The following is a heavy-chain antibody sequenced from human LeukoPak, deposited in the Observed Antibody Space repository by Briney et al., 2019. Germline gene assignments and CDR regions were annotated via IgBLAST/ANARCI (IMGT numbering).Heavy chain of an antibody. CDR1: GYSFTSYW. CDR2: IYPGDSDT. Sequence: GESLQISCQGSGYSFTSYWIGWVRQMPGKGLEWMGIIYPGDSDTRYSPSFQGQVTISADKSISTAYLQWSSLKASDTAMYYCASSKRAARPSYFQHWGQGTLVTVSS. CDR3: ASSKRAARPSYFQH. V-gene: IGHV5-51*01. D-gene: IGHD6-6*01. J-gene: IGHJ1*01.